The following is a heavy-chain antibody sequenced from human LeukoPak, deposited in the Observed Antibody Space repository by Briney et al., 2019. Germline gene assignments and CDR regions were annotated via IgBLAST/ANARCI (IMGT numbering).Heavy chain of an antibody. J-gene: IGHJ4*02. V-gene: IGHV5-51*01. CDR1: GYSFTSYW. CDR2: IYPGDSDT. D-gene: IGHD6-13*01. Sequence: GESLKISCKGSGYSFTSYWIGWVRQMPGKGLEWMGIIYPGDSDTRYSPSFQGQVTISADKSISTAYLQWSSLKASDTAMYYCARLGSRRGYSSSWYSTDYWGQGTLVTVSS. CDR3: ARLGSRRGYSSSWYSTDY.